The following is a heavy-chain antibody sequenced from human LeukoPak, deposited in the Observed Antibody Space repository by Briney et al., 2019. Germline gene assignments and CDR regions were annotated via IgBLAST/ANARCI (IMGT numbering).Heavy chain of an antibody. CDR1: GFTFSDYY. D-gene: IGHD3-22*01. CDR3: ARDFLSYYDSSGYSALDY. V-gene: IGHV3-11*04. Sequence: GGSLRLSCAASGFTFSDYYMSWIRQAPGKGLVWVSYISSSGSTIYYADSVKGRFTISRDNAKNSLYLQMNSLRAEDTAVYYCARDFLSYYDSSGYSALDYWGQGTLVTVSS. J-gene: IGHJ4*02. CDR2: ISSSGSTI.